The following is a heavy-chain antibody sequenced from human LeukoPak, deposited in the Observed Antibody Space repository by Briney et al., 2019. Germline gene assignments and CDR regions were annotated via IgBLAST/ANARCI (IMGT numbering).Heavy chain of an antibody. V-gene: IGHV1-69*04. J-gene: IGHJ4*02. CDR3: ARGGDYYDSSGYCC. D-gene: IGHD3-22*01. CDR2: IIPILGIA. CDR1: GGTFSSYA. Sequence: SVKVSCKASGGTFSSYAISWVRQAPGQGLEWMGRIIPILGIANYAQKFQGRVTITADKSTSTAYMELSSLRSEDTVVYYCARGGDYYDSSGYCCWGQGTLVTVSS.